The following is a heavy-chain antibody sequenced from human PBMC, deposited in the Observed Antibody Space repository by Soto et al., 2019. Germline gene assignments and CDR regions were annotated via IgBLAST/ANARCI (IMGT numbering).Heavy chain of an antibody. CDR3: ARGGPYYDILTGYSTLYYYYMDV. CDR1: GYTFTSYG. J-gene: IGHJ6*03. V-gene: IGHV1-18*01. Sequence: SVKVSCKASGYTFTSYGISWVRQAPGQGLEWMGWISAYNGNTNYAQKLQGRVTMTTDTSTSTAYMELRSLRSDDTAVYYCARGGPYYDILTGYSTLYYYYMDVWGKGTTVTVSS. CDR2: ISAYNGNT. D-gene: IGHD3-9*01.